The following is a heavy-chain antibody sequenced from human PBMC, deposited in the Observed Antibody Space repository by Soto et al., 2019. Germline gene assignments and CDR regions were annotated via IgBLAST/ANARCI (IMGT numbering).Heavy chain of an antibody. CDR2: ISSSSNTI. D-gene: IGHD2-15*01. V-gene: IGHV3-48*01. Sequence: EVQLVESGGGLVQPGGSLRLSCAASGFIFSSYSMNWVRQAPGKGLEWASYISSSSNTIYYADSVKGRFTISRDNVKNSLYLQMNSLRAEDTAVYYCARPGYCSGGSCYERDWGQGTLVTVSS. J-gene: IGHJ4*02. CDR3: ARPGYCSGGSCYERD. CDR1: GFIFSSYS.